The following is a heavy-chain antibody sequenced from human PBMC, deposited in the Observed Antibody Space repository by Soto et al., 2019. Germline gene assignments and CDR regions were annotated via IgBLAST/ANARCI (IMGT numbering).Heavy chain of an antibody. V-gene: IGHV5-51*01. CDR3: ARQRGYCSSTSCYWDRYGMDV. Sequence: PGESLKISCKGSGYSFTSYWMGWVRQMPGKGLEWMGIIYPGDSDTRYSPSFQGQVTISADKSISTAYLQWSSLKASDTAMYYCARQRGYCSSTSCYWDRYGMDVWGQGTTVTVYS. J-gene: IGHJ6*02. D-gene: IGHD2-2*01. CDR1: GYSFTSYW. CDR2: IYPGDSDT.